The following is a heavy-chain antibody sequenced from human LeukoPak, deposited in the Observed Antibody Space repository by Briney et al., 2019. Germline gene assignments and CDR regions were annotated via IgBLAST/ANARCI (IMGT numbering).Heavy chain of an antibody. CDR2: INHSGST. Sequence: SETLSLICAVYGGSFSGYYWSWIRQPPGKGLEWIGEINHSGSTNYNPSLKSRVTISVDTSKNQFSLKLSSVTAADTAVYYCARLTGTTLRLGYFDYWGQGTLVTVSS. D-gene: IGHD1-7*01. CDR1: GGSFSGYY. J-gene: IGHJ4*02. CDR3: ARLTGTTLRLGYFDY. V-gene: IGHV4-34*01.